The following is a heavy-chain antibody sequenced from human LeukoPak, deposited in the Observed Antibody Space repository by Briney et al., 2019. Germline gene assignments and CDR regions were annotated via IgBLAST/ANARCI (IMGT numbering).Heavy chain of an antibody. D-gene: IGHD6-6*01. CDR1: GSTFSSYS. J-gene: IGHJ4*02. CDR3: ARHGYRRSLYYFDY. V-gene: IGHV4-39*01. Sequence: PGGSLRLSCAASGSTFSSYSMNWIRQPPGKGLEWIGSIYYSGSTCYNPALKSRVTISVDTSKNQFSLKLSSVTAADTAVYYCARHGYRRSLYYFDYWGQGTLVTVSS. CDR2: IYYSGST.